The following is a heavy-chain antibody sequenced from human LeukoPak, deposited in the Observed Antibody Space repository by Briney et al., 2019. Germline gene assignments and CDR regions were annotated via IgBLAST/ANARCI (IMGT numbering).Heavy chain of an antibody. J-gene: IGHJ4*02. CDR2: ISSSSSYI. V-gene: IGHV3-21*01. CDR1: RFTFSSYS. CDR3: ARDRTRYLDY. Sequence: GGSLRLSCAASRFTFSSYSMTWVRQAPGKGLEWVSSISSSSSYIYYADSVKGRFTISRDNAKNSLYLQMNSLRAEDTAVYYCARDRTRYLDYWGQGTLVTVSS. D-gene: IGHD3-9*01.